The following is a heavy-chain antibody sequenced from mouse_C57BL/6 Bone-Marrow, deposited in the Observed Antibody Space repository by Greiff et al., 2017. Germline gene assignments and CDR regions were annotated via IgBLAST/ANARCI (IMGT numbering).Heavy chain of an antibody. CDR1: GFTFSSYS. CDR2: ISDGGSYT. D-gene: IGHD2-3*01. J-gene: IGHJ3*01. CDR3: AWLLPFAY. Sequence: EVQVVESGGGLVKPGGSLKLSCAASGFTFSSYSMSWVRQTPEQRLEWVATISDGGSYTYYPDNVKGGFTISRDNAKNTLYLHMSHLKSEDTAMYYCAWLLPFAYWGRGTRATVSA. V-gene: IGHV5-4*01.